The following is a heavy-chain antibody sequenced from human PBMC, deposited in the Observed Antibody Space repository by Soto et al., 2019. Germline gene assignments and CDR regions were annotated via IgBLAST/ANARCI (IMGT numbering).Heavy chain of an antibody. D-gene: IGHD5-18*01. CDR3: ARVGYSYGPSNNWFDP. V-gene: IGHV4-31*03. CDR1: DGSISSGGYY. CDR2: IYYSGST. J-gene: IGHJ5*02. Sequence: SETLSLTCTVSDGSISSGGYYWSWIRQHPGKGLEWIGYIYYSGSTYYNPSLKSRVTISVDTSKNQFSLKLSSVTAADTAVYYCARVGYSYGPSNNWFDPWGQGTLVTVSS.